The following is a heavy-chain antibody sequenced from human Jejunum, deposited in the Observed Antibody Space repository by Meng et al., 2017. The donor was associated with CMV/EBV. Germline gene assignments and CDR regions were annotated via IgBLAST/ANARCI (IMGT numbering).Heavy chain of an antibody. J-gene: IGHJ5*02. V-gene: IGHV3-21*01. Sequence: EVQLVDSGGGLVKPGGSLGLSCIGTGLTFSSYNMNWVRQAPGKGLEWVSSISSNSRYINYADSVKGRFTISRDNAKNSLYLHMNSLRVEDTAVYYCARDIDQWGQGTLVIVSS. CDR2: ISSNSRYI. CDR3: ARDIDQ. CDR1: GLTFSSYN.